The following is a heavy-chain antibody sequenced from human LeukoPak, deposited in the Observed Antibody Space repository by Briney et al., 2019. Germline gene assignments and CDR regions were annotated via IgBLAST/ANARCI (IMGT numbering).Heavy chain of an antibody. CDR1: GGSISSYY. V-gene: IGHV4-59*12. CDR3: ARVTDYGDYHWFAP. D-gene: IGHD4-17*01. CDR2: IYYSGST. J-gene: IGHJ5*02. Sequence: PSETLSLTCTVSGGSISSYYWSWIRQPPGKGLEWIGYIYYSGSTNYNPSLKSRVTISVDTSKNQFSLKLSSVTAADTAVYYCARVTDYGDYHWFAPWGQGTLVTVS.